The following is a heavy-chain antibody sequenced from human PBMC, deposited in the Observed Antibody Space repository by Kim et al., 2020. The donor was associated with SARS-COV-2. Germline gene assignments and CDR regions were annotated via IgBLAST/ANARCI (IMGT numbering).Heavy chain of an antibody. CDR1: GGSISSSSYY. J-gene: IGHJ4*02. V-gene: IGHV4-39*01. CDR3: ARLSPFMITFGGVIVPSSYDFDY. CDR2: IYYSGST. Sequence: SETLSLTCTVSGGSISSSSYYWGWLRQPPGKGLEWIGRIYYSGSTYYNPSLKSRVTISVDTSKTQFSLKLSSVTAADTAVYYCARLSPFMITFGGVIVPSSYDFDYWGQGTLVTVSS. D-gene: IGHD3-16*02.